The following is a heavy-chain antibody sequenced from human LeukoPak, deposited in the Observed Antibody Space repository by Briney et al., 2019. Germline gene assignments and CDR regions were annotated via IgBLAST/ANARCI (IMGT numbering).Heavy chain of an antibody. V-gene: IGHV4-59*08. CDR3: AREAATGDWFDP. J-gene: IGHJ5*02. Sequence: SETLSLTCTVSGGSISSYYWSWIRQPPGEGLEWIGYIYYSGSSNYNPSLKSRVTISVDTSKNQFSLKLSSVTAADTAVYYCAREAATGDWFDPWGQGTLVTVSS. CDR2: IYYSGSS. D-gene: IGHD2-8*02. CDR1: GGSISSYY.